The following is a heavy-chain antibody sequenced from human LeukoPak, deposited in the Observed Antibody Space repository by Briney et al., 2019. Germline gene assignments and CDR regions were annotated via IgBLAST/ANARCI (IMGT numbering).Heavy chain of an antibody. J-gene: IGHJ5*02. V-gene: IGHV4-34*01. Sequence: SETLSLTCAGYGGSFSGYYWSWIRQPPGKGLEWIGEINHSGSTNYNPSLKSRVTISVDTSKNQFSLKLSSVTAADTAVYYCARGYCSSTSCYPEDWFDPWGQGTLVTVSS. CDR1: GGSFSGYY. CDR3: ARGYCSSTSCYPEDWFDP. CDR2: INHSGST. D-gene: IGHD2-2*01.